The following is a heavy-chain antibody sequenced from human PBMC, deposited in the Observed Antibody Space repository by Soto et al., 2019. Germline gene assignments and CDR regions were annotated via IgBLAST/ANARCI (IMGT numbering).Heavy chain of an antibody. CDR1: GYTFTSYG. J-gene: IGHJ5*02. CDR3: VRRHVSATGIDWFDP. Sequence: ASVKVSCKASGYTFTSYGIHWVRQAPGQRLEWMGWINAANGDTKYSPKFQGRVTITRDTSASTAYTELSSLRSEDTAVYYCVRRHVSATGIDWFDPWGQGTLVTVSS. CDR2: INAANGDT. V-gene: IGHV1-3*01. D-gene: IGHD6-13*01.